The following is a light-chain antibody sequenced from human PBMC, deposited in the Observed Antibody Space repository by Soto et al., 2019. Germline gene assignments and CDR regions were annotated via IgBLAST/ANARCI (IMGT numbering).Light chain of an antibody. Sequence: QSVLTQPPSVSGAPGQRVTISCTGSSSNIGAGYDVHWYQQLPGTAPKLLIYGNSNRPSGVPDRFSGSKSGTSASLAITGLQAEDADDYYCQSYGSSLGVVVFGGGTKLTVL. CDR2: GNS. CDR1: SSNIGAGYD. J-gene: IGLJ2*01. CDR3: QSYGSSLGVVV. V-gene: IGLV1-40*01.